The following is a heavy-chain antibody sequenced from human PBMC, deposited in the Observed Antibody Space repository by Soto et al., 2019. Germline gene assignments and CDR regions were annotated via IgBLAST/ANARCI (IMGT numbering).Heavy chain of an antibody. CDR1: GFTVSSNY. CDR3: ARVEYYDSLKFDY. Sequence: GGSLRLSCAASGFTVSSNYMSWVRQAPGKGLEWVSVIYSGGSTYYADSVKGRFTISRDNSKNTLYLQMNSLRAEDTAVYYCARVEYYDSLKFDYWGQGTLVTVSS. D-gene: IGHD3-3*01. V-gene: IGHV3-66*01. CDR2: IYSGGST. J-gene: IGHJ4*02.